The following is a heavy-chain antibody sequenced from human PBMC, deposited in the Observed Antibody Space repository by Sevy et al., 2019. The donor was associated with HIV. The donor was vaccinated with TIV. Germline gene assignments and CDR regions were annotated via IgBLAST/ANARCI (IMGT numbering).Heavy chain of an antibody. V-gene: IGHV3-23*01. CDR3: AKGPLGSGSYYNLDWFDP. J-gene: IGHJ5*02. Sequence: GGSLRLSCAASGFTFSSYAMSWVRQAPGKGLEWVSAISGSGGSTYYADSVKGRFTISRDNSKNTLYLQMNSLRAEDTAVYYGAKGPLGSGSYYNLDWFDPWGQRTLVTVSS. CDR1: GFTFSSYA. CDR2: ISGSGGST. D-gene: IGHD3-10*01.